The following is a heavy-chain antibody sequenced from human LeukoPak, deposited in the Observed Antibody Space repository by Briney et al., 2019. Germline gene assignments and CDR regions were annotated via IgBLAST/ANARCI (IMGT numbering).Heavy chain of an antibody. D-gene: IGHD3-9*01. CDR1: GGSVSSGTSY. CDR2: VYYSGSI. CDR3: ARKYYDILTGYTAMDV. Sequence: SETLSLTCTVSGGSVSSGTSYWGWIRQPPGKGLEWIGYVYYSGSINYNPSLKSRVTISVDTSKNQFSLKLTSVTAADTAVYYCARKYYDILTGYTAMDVWGQGTTVTVSS. V-gene: IGHV4-61*01. J-gene: IGHJ6*02.